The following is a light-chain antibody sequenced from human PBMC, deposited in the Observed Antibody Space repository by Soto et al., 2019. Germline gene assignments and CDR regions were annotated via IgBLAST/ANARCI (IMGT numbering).Light chain of an antibody. CDR1: QTVLSSF. CDR3: QQHGGSPPYT. CDR2: GTS. Sequence: EVGLTQSQGTLSLSPGDRATDTCRASQTVLSSFFAWYQQKGGQAPRLLIYGTSNRAAGIPDRFSGHGSGTDFTLTIDGLEPEDFAMYFCQQHGGSPPYTFGRGTRVEI. J-gene: IGKJ2*01. V-gene: IGKV3-20*01.